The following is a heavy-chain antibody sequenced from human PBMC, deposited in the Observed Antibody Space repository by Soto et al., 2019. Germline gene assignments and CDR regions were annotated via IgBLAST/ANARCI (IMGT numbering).Heavy chain of an antibody. Sequence: QVQLQESGPGLVKPSQTLSLTCVISGDSVSSNSAAWNWIRLSPSRGLEWLARTYYRSRWYNDYAGSVRSRITVNPDTSKNQFSLQQTSVTPEDTAVYYCAGTTSHHWLYMDVWGKGATVTVSS. CDR2: TYYRSRWYN. CDR3: AGTTSHHWLYMDV. CDR1: GDSVSSNSAA. V-gene: IGHV6-1*01. D-gene: IGHD1-7*01. J-gene: IGHJ6*03.